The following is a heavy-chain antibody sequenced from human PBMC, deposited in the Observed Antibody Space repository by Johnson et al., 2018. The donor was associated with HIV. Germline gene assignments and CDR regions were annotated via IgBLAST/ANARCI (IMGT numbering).Heavy chain of an antibody. D-gene: IGHD1-1*01. CDR2: ISYDGSNK. CDR1: GFTFSSYA. Sequence: QVQLVESGGGVVQPGRSLRLSCAASGFTFSSYAMHWVRQAPGKGLEWVAVISYDGSNKYYADPVKGRFTISRDNSKNTLYLQMNSLGAEDTAVYYCAREGTLGAFDIWGQGTMVTVSS. V-gene: IGHV3-30-3*01. CDR3: AREGTLGAFDI. J-gene: IGHJ3*02.